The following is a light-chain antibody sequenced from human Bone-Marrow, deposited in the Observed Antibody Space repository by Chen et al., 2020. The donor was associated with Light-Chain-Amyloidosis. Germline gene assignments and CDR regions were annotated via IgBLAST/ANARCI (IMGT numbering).Light chain of an antibody. CDR2: EVT. V-gene: IGLV2-14*01. J-gene: IGLJ1*01. Sequence: QSALTQPASVSGSPGQSITISCTGTSSDVGGDNHVSWYQQHPDKAPKLMIYEVTNRPSWVPDRFSGSKSDNTASLTISGSQTEDEADYFCSSYTIPNTLVFGSGTRVTVL. CDR3: SSYTIPNTLV. CDR1: SSDVGGDNH.